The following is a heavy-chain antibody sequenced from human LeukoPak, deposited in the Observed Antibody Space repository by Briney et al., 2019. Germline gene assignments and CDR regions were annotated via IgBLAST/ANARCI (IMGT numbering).Heavy chain of an antibody. J-gene: IGHJ5*02. D-gene: IGHD6-6*01. Sequence: SETLSLTCAVYGGSFSGYYWSWIRQPPGKGLEWIGEINHSGSTNYNPSLKSRVTISVDTSKNQFSLKLSSVTAADTAVYYSASLSIAARHNNWFDPWGQGTLVTVSS. V-gene: IGHV4-34*01. CDR3: ASLSIAARHNNWFDP. CDR2: INHSGST. CDR1: GGSFSGYY.